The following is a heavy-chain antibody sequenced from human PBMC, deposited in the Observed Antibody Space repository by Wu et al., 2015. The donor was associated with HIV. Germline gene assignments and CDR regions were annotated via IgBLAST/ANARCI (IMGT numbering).Heavy chain of an antibody. V-gene: IGHV1-18*01. CDR3: ARDRGPLAYCGGDCYFDY. Sequence: QVQLVQSGAEVKKPGASVKVSCKASGYTFTNYDISWVRQAPGQGLEWMGWISAYSGNTKYAQKLQGRVTMTTDTSTSSAYMELRSLRSDDTAVYYCARDRGPLAYCGGDCYFDYWGQGTLVTVSS. CDR1: GYTFTNYD. D-gene: IGHD2-21*01. CDR2: ISAYSGNT. J-gene: IGHJ4*02.